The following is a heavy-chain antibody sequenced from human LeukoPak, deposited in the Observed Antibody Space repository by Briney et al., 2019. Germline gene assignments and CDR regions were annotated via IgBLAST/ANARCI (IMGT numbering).Heavy chain of an antibody. CDR3: ARVQEVYDSSSYYYYFDY. CDR2: INPSSGGT. V-gene: IGHV1-46*01. CDR1: GYTFTSCY. D-gene: IGHD3-22*01. Sequence: ASVKVSCKASGYTFTSCYMHGVRDAPGQGLVGMGIINPSSGGTSYAQKFQGRVTMTSDTSTSTVYMELSSLRSEDTAVYYCARVQEVYDSSSYYYYFDYWGQGTLVTVS. J-gene: IGHJ4*02.